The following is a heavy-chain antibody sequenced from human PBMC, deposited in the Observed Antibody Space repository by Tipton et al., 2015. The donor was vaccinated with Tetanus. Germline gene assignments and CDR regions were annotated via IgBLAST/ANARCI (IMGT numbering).Heavy chain of an antibody. J-gene: IGHJ4*02. Sequence: SLRLSCAASGFTFRSYWMHWVRQSPGKGLVWVSRIKSDGSKTTYADSVKGRFTISRDNAKNTLYLQMNSLRAEDTAVSYCAKKDCSGGICYSIDYWGQGTLVTVSS. CDR3: AKKDCSGGICYSIDY. CDR2: IKSDGSKT. D-gene: IGHD2-15*01. V-gene: IGHV3-74*03. CDR1: GFTFRSYW.